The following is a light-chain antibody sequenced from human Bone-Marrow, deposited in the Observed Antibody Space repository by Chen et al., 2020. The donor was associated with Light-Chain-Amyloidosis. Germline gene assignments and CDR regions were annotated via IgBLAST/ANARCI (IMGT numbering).Light chain of an antibody. J-gene: IGKJ1*01. CDR3: QQYKNWPPWT. CDR1: ESVGSN. Sequence: EIVMTQSPDTLSVSPGETATLSCRASESVGSNVAWHQQRPGQAPRLLIYSASIRATGVPARFRGSGSGTEFTLTISSPQSEDSARYYCQQYKNWPPWTFGQGTKVEIK. CDR2: SAS. V-gene: IGKV3-15*01.